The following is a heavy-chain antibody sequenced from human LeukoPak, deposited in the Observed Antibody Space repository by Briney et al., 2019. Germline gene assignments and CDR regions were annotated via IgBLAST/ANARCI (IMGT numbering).Heavy chain of an antibody. J-gene: IGHJ4*02. Sequence: PGGSLRLSCTASGFTFRSCAMSWVRQAPGKGLEWVSFISGTDGSTYYADSLKGRFTISRDNSKNTLYLQMNSLRAEDTAVYYCANGPDCSSTSCYWSYFDYWGQGTLVTVSS. CDR2: ISGTDGST. D-gene: IGHD2-2*01. CDR3: ANGPDCSSTSCYWSYFDY. CDR1: GFTFRSCA. V-gene: IGHV3-23*01.